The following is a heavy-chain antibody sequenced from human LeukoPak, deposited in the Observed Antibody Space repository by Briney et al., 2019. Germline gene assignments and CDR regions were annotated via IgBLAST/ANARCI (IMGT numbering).Heavy chain of an antibody. CDR3: ARVGPGYTYVYGAPYYFDS. CDR2: IFSGGNT. D-gene: IGHD5-18*01. Sequence: GGSLRLSCAASGFTFSSYSMNWVRQAPGKGLEWVSLIFSGGNTYYADSVKGRFTISRHNSGNTRYLQMNSLRAEDTAVYYCARVGPGYTYVYGAPYYFDSWGQGTLVTVSS. J-gene: IGHJ4*02. V-gene: IGHV3-53*04. CDR1: GFTFSSYS.